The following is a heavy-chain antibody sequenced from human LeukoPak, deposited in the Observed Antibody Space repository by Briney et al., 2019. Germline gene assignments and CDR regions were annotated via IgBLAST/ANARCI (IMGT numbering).Heavy chain of an antibody. CDR2: ISWNSGSI. D-gene: IGHD6-19*01. CDR1: GFTFDDYA. CDR3: AKGLGGSGWYYFDY. V-gene: IGHV3-9*01. Sequence: PGRSLRLSCAASGFTFDDYAMPWLRDAPGKGPEGVSGISWNSGSIGYADSVKGRFTISRDNAKNSLYLQMNSLRAEDTALYYCAKGLGGSGWYYFDYWGQGTLVTVSS. J-gene: IGHJ4*02.